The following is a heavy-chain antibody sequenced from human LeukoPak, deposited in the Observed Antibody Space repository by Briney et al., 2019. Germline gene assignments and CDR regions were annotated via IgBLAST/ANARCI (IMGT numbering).Heavy chain of an antibody. CDR2: ISGSGGST. J-gene: IGHJ6*02. D-gene: IGHD5/OR15-5a*01. CDR1: GFTFSSYA. Sequence: GGSLRLSCAASGFTFSSYAMSWVRQAPGKGLEWVSAISGSGGSTYYADSVKGRFTISRDNSKNTLYLQMNSLRAEDTAVYYCAAILDIVSTYYYHYGMDVWGQGTTVTVSS. CDR3: AAILDIVSTYYYHYGMDV. V-gene: IGHV3-23*01.